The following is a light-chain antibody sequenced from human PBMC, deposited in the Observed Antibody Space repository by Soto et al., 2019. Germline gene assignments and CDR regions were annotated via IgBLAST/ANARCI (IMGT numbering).Light chain of an antibody. J-gene: IGKJ1*01. CDR2: DAS. CDR1: QSVSSTY. CDR3: QQYAGSPPWT. Sequence: EIVLTQSPGTLSLSPGERATLSCRASQSVSSTYLAWYQQKPGQAPRLLIYDASTRATDIPDRFTGSGSGTDFTLTISRLEPEDFAVYYCQQYAGSPPWTFGQGTKVEIK. V-gene: IGKV3-20*01.